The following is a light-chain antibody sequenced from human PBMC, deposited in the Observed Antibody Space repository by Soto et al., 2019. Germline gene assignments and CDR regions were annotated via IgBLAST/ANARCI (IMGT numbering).Light chain of an antibody. CDR1: QSVSSSY. CDR3: QRYGG. Sequence: EIVLTQSPGTLSLSPGERATLSCRASQSVSSSYLAWYQRKPGQAPRLLIYSASSRATGIPDRFSGSGSGTDFTLTISRLEPEDFAVYYCQRYGGFGQGTKVDNK. CDR2: SAS. J-gene: IGKJ1*01. V-gene: IGKV3-20*01.